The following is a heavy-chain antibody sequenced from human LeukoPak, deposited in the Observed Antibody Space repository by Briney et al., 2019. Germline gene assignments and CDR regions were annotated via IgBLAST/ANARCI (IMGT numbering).Heavy chain of an antibody. J-gene: IGHJ5*02. CDR2: IYHSGST. CDR3: ARRSGYDYENWFDP. V-gene: IGHV4-59*08. CDR1: GVSISSSY. Sequence: PSETLSLTCTVSGVSISSSYWSWIRQPPGKALEWIGYIYHSGSTNYNPSLKSRVTISVDTSKNQFSLRLSSVTAADTAVYYCARRSGYDYENWFDPWGQGTLVTVSS. D-gene: IGHD5-12*01.